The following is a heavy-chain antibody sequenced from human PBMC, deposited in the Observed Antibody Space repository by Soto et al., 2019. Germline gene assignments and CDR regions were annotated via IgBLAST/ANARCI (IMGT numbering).Heavy chain of an antibody. J-gene: IGHJ5*02. D-gene: IGHD3-3*02. CDR1: GDSIISSDFY. CDR3: ARHSLALRKNNWFDP. V-gene: IGHV4-39*01. Sequence: PSETLSLTCTVSGDSIISSDFYWGWVRQPPGKGLEWIGSIFYLGSSYYNPSLKSRVTMSVDTSKNQFSLRLRSVTAADTALYFCARHSLALRKNNWFDPWGQESWSPSPQ. CDR2: IFYLGSS.